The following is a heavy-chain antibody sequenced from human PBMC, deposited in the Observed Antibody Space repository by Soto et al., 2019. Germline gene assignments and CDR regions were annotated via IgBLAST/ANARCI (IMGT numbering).Heavy chain of an antibody. CDR3: ARGAPDPLRFLEWLLPYYFDY. Sequence: ASVKVSCKASGYTFTSYAMHWVRQAPGQRLEWMGWINAGNGNTKYSQKFQGRVTITRDTSASTAYMELSSLRSEDTAVYYCARGAPDPLRFLEWLLPYYFDYWGQGTLVTVSS. D-gene: IGHD3-3*01. J-gene: IGHJ4*02. CDR2: INAGNGNT. CDR1: GYTFTSYA. V-gene: IGHV1-3*01.